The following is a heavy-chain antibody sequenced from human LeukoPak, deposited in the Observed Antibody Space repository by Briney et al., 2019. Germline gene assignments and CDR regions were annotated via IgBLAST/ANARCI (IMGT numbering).Heavy chain of an antibody. V-gene: IGHV5-51*01. CDR2: IYPGYSDT. CDR1: GYNFTSYW. J-gene: IGHJ4*02. CDR3: ARLSGATRSGDY. Sequence: AGESLKISCKGSGYNFTSYWIGWVRQMPGKGLEWMGIIYPGYSDTRYSPSFQGQVTISADKSISTAYLQWSSLKASDTAMYHCARLSGATRSGDYWGQGTLVTVSS. D-gene: IGHD1-26*01.